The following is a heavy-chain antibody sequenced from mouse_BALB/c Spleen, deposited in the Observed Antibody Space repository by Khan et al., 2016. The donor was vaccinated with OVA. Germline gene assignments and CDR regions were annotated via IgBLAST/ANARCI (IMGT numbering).Heavy chain of an antibody. D-gene: IGHD2-1*01. CDR3: TKTGNYGFAF. CDR2: INPSTGYP. Sequence: QVQLQQSGAELAKPGASVKMSCKASGYTFTSYWMHWVKQRPGQGLEWIGYINPSTGYPAYNQKFKDQATLTAENSSNPAYMQLSSLTSEDSAVYFCTKTGNYGFAFWGQGTLVTVSA. V-gene: IGHV1-7*01. CDR1: GYTFTSYW. J-gene: IGHJ3*01.